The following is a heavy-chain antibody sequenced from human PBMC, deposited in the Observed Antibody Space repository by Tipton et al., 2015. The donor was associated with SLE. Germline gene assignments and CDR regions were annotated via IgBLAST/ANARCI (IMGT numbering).Heavy chain of an antibody. CDR2: FYMSGTT. Sequence: TLSLTCSVSGASIDNYYWGWFRQSPVKGLEWIGYFYMSGTTTYNPSLKSRVAISVDTSKNQFSLSLNSVTAADTAIYYCARLNLQAWFDPWGQGTLVTVSS. CDR1: GASIDNYY. V-gene: IGHV4-4*08. J-gene: IGHJ5*02. CDR3: ARLNLQAWFDP.